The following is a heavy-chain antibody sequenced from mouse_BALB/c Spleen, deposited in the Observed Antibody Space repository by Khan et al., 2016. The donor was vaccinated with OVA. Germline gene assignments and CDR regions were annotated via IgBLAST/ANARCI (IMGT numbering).Heavy chain of an antibody. V-gene: IGHV3-2*02. J-gene: IGHJ2*01. CDR2: ISYSGST. CDR3: ARTGKIKY. CDR1: GYSITSGYG. D-gene: IGHD2-1*01. Sequence: EVELVESGPGLVKPSQSLSLTCTVTGYSITSGYGWNWIRQFPGNKLEWMGYISYSGSTNYNPSLKSRISITRDTPKNQFFLQLNSVTTEDTATYFCARTGKIKYWGQGNTPTVSS.